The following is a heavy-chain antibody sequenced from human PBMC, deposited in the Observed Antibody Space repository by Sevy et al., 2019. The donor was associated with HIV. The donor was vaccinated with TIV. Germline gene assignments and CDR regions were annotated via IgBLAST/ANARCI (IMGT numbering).Heavy chain of an antibody. V-gene: IGHV4-59*13. CDR3: AGGGGPRSPPTS. Sequence: SETLSLTCTVSGGSIRSYYWSWIRQPPGKGLEWIGYIYYSGSTNYNPSLKSRVTISADTSKKQFSLKLSSVTAAETAVYYCAGGGGPRSPPTSWGQGTLVTVSS. CDR2: IYYSGST. CDR1: GGSIRSYY. J-gene: IGHJ4*02. D-gene: IGHD3-10*01.